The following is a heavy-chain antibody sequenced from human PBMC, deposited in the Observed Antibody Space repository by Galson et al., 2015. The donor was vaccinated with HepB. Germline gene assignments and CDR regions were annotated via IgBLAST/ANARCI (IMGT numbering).Heavy chain of an antibody. CDR1: GFTFTDYD. V-gene: IGHV1-18*01. CDR3: ARGVTAMVTYWYFDL. CDR2: ISAYNGNT. Sequence: SCAASGFTFTDYDMSWVRQAPGQGLEWMGWISAYNGNTNYAQKLQGRVTMTTDTSTSTAYMELRSLRSDDTAVYYCARGVTAMVTYWYFDLWGRGTLVTVSS. J-gene: IGHJ2*01. D-gene: IGHD5-18*01.